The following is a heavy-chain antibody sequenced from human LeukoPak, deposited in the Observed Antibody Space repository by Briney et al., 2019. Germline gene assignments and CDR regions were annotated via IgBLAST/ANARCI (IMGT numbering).Heavy chain of an antibody. D-gene: IGHD4-23*01. CDR1: GYTFTSYY. CDR2: INPSGGST. CDR3: ARDFYGGTPYFDY. J-gene: IGHJ4*02. V-gene: IGHV1-46*01. Sequence: ASVKVSCKASGYTFTSYYMHWVRQAHGQGLEWMGIINPSGGSTSYAQKFQGSVTMTRDTSTSTVYMELSSLRSEDTAMYYCARDFYGGTPYFDYWGQGTLVTVSS.